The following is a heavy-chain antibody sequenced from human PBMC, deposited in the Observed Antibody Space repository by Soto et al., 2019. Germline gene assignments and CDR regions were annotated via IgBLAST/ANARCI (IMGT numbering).Heavy chain of an antibody. CDR2: ISYDGSNK. J-gene: IGHJ4*02. CDR1: GFTFSSYA. V-gene: IGHV3-30-3*01. Sequence: QVQLVESGGGVVQPGRSLRLSCAASGFTFSSYAMHWVRQAPGKGLEWVAVISYDGSNKYYADSVKGRFTISRDNSKNTLYLQMNSLSAEDTAVYYCARASHCGGDCYWGPFDYWGQGTLVTVSS. D-gene: IGHD2-21*02. CDR3: ARASHCGGDCYWGPFDY.